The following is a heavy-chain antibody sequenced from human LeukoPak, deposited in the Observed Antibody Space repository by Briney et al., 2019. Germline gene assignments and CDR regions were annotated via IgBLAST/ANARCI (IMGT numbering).Heavy chain of an antibody. D-gene: IGHD6-19*01. J-gene: IGHJ4*02. CDR3: ARPHISSGWYVY. Sequence: SETLSLTCTVSGGSISSSSYYWGWIRQPPGEGLEWIGSIYYSGSTYYNPFLKSRVTISVDTSKNQFSLKLSSVTAADTAVYYCARPHISSGWYVYWGQGTLVTVSS. V-gene: IGHV4-39*01. CDR2: IYYSGST. CDR1: GGSISSSSYY.